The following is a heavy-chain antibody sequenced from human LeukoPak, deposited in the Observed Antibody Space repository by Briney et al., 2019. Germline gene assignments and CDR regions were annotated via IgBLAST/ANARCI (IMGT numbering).Heavy chain of an antibody. D-gene: IGHD2-15*01. Sequence: KASETLSLTCTVSGGSISSYYWNWIRQPPGKGLEWIGYVYNSGSTNYNPSLKSRVTVSVDTFKNQFSLKLSSVTAADTAVYYCARGLVVAATPLYHFDYWGQGTLVTVSS. V-gene: IGHV4-59*01. J-gene: IGHJ4*02. CDR2: VYNSGST. CDR1: GGSISSYY. CDR3: ARGLVVAATPLYHFDY.